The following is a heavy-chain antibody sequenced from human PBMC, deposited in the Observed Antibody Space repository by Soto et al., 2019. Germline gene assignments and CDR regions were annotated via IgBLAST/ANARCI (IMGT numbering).Heavy chain of an antibody. J-gene: IGHJ4*02. CDR3: AKDQGGIVVVPADQY. D-gene: IGHD2-2*01. CDR1: GFKFSDYY. CDR2: ISSSGSTT. Sequence: GGSLRLSCAASGFKFSDYYMSWIRQTQGKGLEWVSYISSSGSTTSYADSVRGRFTISRDNSKNSMYLQMNSLRADDTAVYYCAKDQGGIVVVPADQYWCQGTLVTVSS. V-gene: IGHV3-11*01.